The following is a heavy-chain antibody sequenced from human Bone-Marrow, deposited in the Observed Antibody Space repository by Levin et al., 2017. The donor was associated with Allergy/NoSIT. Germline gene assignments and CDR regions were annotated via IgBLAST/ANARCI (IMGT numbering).Heavy chain of an antibody. Sequence: SVKVSYKASGGTFGSYVISWVRQAPGQGLEFMGGIIPMFDTVNYAKKFQGRLTITADADESTNTAYMELSSLTPEDTSVYYCARDRLRERYFDLWGRGTLVTVSS. D-gene: IGHD3-16*01. CDR2: IIPMFDTV. CDR1: GGTFGSYV. V-gene: IGHV1-69*13. CDR3: ARDRLRERYFDL. J-gene: IGHJ2*01.